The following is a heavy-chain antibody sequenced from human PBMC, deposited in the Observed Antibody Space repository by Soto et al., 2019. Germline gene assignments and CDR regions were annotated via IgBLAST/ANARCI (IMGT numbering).Heavy chain of an antibody. D-gene: IGHD3-16*01. CDR2: VYSSGTT. CDR1: GGSINSYW. Sequence: SETLSLTCSVSGGSINSYWWSWIRQPAGKGLEWIGRVYSSGTTDYNPSLNSRATMSVETSKNQCSLKLTSVTAADTAVNYCARDIGSYAYAEGYWGQGIQVTVSS. J-gene: IGHJ4*02. CDR3: ARDIGSYAYAEGY. V-gene: IGHV4-4*07.